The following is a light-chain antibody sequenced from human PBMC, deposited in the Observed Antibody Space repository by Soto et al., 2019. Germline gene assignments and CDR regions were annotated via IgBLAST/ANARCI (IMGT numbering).Light chain of an antibody. CDR1: QSFSSN. CDR2: AAS. J-gene: IGKJ1*01. V-gene: IGKV3-20*01. Sequence: ELVMTQSPATLSVSPGERATLSCRASQSFSSNVAWYQQKPGQAPRLLIYAASSRATGIPDRFSGSGSGTDFTLTISRLEPEDFAVYYCQQYGSSPHTFGQGTKVDIK. CDR3: QQYGSSPHT.